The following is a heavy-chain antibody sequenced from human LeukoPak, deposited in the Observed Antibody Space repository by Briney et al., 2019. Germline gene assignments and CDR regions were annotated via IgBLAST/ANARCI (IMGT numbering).Heavy chain of an antibody. Sequence: SETLSLTCTVSGGSISSYYWSWIRQPPGKGLEWIGYIYYSGSTYYTPSLKSRVTISVDTSKNQFSLKLSSVTAADTAVYYCARGGPYNVLGPAATMNWFDPWGQGTLVTVSS. D-gene: IGHD2-2*01. J-gene: IGHJ5*02. CDR1: GGSISSYY. CDR2: IYYSGST. V-gene: IGHV4-59*08. CDR3: ARGGPYNVLGPAATMNWFDP.